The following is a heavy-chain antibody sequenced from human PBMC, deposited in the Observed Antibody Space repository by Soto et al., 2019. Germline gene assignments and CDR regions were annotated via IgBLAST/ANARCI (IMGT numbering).Heavy chain of an antibody. Sequence: EVQLVESGGGLVQPGGSLRLSCAASGFTFSSYWMHWVRQAPGKGLVWVSRIKSDGSDTSYADSVKGRFTISRDNAKNTLYPQMSSRRAEDTAVYYCVRVAYGDLGGWGQGTLVTVSS. CDR1: GFTFSSYW. D-gene: IGHD4-17*01. J-gene: IGHJ4*02. V-gene: IGHV3-74*01. CDR3: VRVAYGDLGG. CDR2: IKSDGSDT.